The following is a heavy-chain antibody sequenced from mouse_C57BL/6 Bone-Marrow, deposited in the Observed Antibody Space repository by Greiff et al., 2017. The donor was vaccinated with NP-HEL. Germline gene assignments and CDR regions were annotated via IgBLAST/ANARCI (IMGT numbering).Heavy chain of an antibody. V-gene: IGHV5-17*01. CDR3: ARERIYYDYDEDYWYFDV. Sequence: DVMLVESGGGLVKPGGSLKLSCAASGFTFSDYGMHWVRQAPEKGLEWVAYISSGSSTIYYADTVKGRFTISRDTAKNTLFLQMTSLRSEDTAMYYCARERIYYDYDEDYWYFDVWGTGTTVTVSS. CDR2: ISSGSSTI. CDR1: GFTFSDYG. D-gene: IGHD2-4*01. J-gene: IGHJ1*03.